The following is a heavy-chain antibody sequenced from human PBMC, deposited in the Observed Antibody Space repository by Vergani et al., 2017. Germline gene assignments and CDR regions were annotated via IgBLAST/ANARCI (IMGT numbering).Heavy chain of an antibody. V-gene: IGHV1-18*01. CDR2: ISAYNGNT. CDR1: GYTFTSHG. CDR3: ARHGWELDYYYYYMDV. Sequence: QVQLVQSGAEVKKPGASVKVSCKASGYTFTSHGISWVRPAPGQGREWLGWISAYNGNTTYAPKLQGRVTMTADTSTSTAYMELSSLRSDDTAVYYCARHGWELDYYYYYMDVWGKGTTVTVSS. J-gene: IGHJ6*03. D-gene: IGHD1-26*01.